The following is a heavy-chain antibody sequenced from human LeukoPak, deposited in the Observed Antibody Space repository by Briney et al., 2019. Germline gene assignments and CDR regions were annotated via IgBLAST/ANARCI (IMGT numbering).Heavy chain of an antibody. J-gene: IGHJ5*02. CDR1: GGSISSGGYY. CDR3: ARAEVRGVISPGYNWFDP. D-gene: IGHD3-10*01. CDR2: ICYSGST. Sequence: SETLSLTCTVSGGSISSGGYYWSWVRQHPGKGLEWIGYICYSGSTYYNPSLKSRVTISVDTSKNQFSLKLSSVTAADTAVYYCARAEVRGVISPGYNWFDPWGQGTLVTVSS. V-gene: IGHV4-31*03.